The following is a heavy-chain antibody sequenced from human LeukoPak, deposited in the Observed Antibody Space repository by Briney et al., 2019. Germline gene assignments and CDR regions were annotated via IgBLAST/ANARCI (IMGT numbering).Heavy chain of an antibody. V-gene: IGHV3-74*01. CDR1: GFTFSNYW. D-gene: IGHD3-9*01. J-gene: IGHJ5*01. Sequence: GGSLRLSCAASGFTFSNYWMHWVRQAPGKGLVWVSRIKGDGSHTVYADSVKGRFTISRDNAKNTLYLQMKSLRAEDTAVYYCVRDWDHFDFDSWGLGTLVTVSS. CDR2: IKGDGSHT. CDR3: VRDWDHFDFDS.